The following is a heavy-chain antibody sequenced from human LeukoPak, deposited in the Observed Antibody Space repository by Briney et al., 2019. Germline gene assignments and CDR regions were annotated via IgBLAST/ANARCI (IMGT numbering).Heavy chain of an antibody. V-gene: IGHV3-74*01. CDR1: GFTFSNYW. D-gene: IGHD3-9*01. J-gene: IGHJ5*01. Sequence: GGSLRLSCAASGFTFSNYWMHWVRQAPGKGLVWVSRIKGDGSHTVYADSVKGRFTISRDNAKNTLYLQMKSLRAEDTAVYYCVRDWDHFDFDSWGLGTLVTVSS. CDR2: IKGDGSHT. CDR3: VRDWDHFDFDS.